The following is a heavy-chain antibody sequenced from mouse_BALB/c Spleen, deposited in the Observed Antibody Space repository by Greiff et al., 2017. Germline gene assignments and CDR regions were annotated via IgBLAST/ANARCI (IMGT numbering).Heavy chain of an antibody. CDR2: IYPGDGDT. V-gene: IGHV1-87*01. Sequence: QVQLQQSGAELARPGASVKLSCKASGYTFTSYWMQWVKQRPGQGLEWIGAIYPGDGDTRYTQKFKGKATLTADKSSSTAYMQLSSLASEDSAVYYCARRRVTTAELYFDVWGAGTTVTVSS. J-gene: IGHJ1*01. D-gene: IGHD1-2*01. CDR3: ARRRVTTAELYFDV. CDR1: GYTFTSYW.